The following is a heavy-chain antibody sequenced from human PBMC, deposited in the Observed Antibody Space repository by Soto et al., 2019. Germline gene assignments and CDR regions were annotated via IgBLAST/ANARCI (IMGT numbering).Heavy chain of an antibody. D-gene: IGHD2-2*01. CDR1: GGTFSSYA. J-gene: IGHJ5*02. Sequence: QVQLVQSGAEVKKPGSSVKVSCKASGGTFSSYAISWVRQAPGQGLEWMGGIIPIFGTANYAQKFQGRVTITADKSTSTAYMELSSLRSEDTAVYYCARAESRFRYQPLSNNWFDPWGQGTLVTVSS. CDR3: ARAESRFRYQPLSNNWFDP. V-gene: IGHV1-69*06. CDR2: IIPIFGTA.